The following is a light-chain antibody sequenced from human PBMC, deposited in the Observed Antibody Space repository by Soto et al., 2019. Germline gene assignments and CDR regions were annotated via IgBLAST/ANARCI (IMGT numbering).Light chain of an antibody. CDR2: AAS. V-gene: IGKV1-9*01. CDR3: QQLNTYPVT. J-gene: IGKJ4*01. CDR1: QGISRY. Sequence: IQLTQSPSSLSASVGDSVTITCRASQGISRYLSWYQQKPGRAPKPLISAASTLQSGVPARFSGSGSGTDFTLSITSLQPEDFATYYCQQLNTYPVTFGGGTKVEIK.